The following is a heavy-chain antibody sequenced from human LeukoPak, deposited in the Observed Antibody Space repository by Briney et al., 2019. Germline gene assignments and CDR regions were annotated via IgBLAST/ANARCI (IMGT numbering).Heavy chain of an antibody. J-gene: IGHJ4*02. Sequence: SETLSLTCTVSGGSISSYYWSWIRQPPGKGLEWIGYIYTSGSTNYNPSLKSRVTISVDTSKNQFSLKLSSVTAVDTAVYYCARLRNWNYVFDYWGQGTLVTVSS. D-gene: IGHD1-7*01. CDR1: GGSISSYY. CDR2: IYTSGST. V-gene: IGHV4-4*09. CDR3: ARLRNWNYVFDY.